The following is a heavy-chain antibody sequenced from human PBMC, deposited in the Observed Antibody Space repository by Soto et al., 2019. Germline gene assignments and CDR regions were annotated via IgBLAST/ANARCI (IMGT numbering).Heavy chain of an antibody. CDR2: IWHDGSIK. Sequence: QVQLVESGGGVVQPGRSLRLSCAASGFSFSTYGMHWVRQTPGKGLEWVAVIWHDGSIKYYGDSVKGRFTISRDNSKNTLYLQMDSLRGEDTAVYYCVKDGPNWGRDFDCWGQGTLVTVSS. J-gene: IGHJ4*02. V-gene: IGHV3-33*06. D-gene: IGHD7-27*01. CDR3: VKDGPNWGRDFDC. CDR1: GFSFSTYG.